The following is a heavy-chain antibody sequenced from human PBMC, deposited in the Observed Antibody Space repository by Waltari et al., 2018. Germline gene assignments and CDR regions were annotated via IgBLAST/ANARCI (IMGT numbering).Heavy chain of an antibody. D-gene: IGHD1-26*01. Sequence: EVQLVESGGGLVQPGGSLRLSCAASGFTFISYWMHWVRHAPGEGLVGVSRIKMYGRSTSYADSVKGRFTISRDNAKNTLYLQRNSLRAEDTDVYYCAREVRHSGRIGAFDIWGQGTMVTVSS. J-gene: IGHJ3*02. CDR3: AREVRHSGRIGAFDI. V-gene: IGHV3-74*01. CDR1: GFTFISYW. CDR2: IKMYGRST.